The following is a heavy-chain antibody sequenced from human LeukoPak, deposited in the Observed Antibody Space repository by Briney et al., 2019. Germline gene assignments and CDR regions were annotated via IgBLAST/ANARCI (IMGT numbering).Heavy chain of an antibody. CDR1: GYTFTGYY. CDR3: ARDYYYYYGMDV. V-gene: IGHV1-2*02. Sequence: ASVKVSCKASGYTFTGYYMHWVRQAPGQGLEWMGWINPNSGGTNYAQKLQGRVTMTTDTSTSTAYMELRSLRSDDTAVYYCARDYYYYYGMDVWGQGTTVTVSS. CDR2: INPNSGGT. J-gene: IGHJ6*02.